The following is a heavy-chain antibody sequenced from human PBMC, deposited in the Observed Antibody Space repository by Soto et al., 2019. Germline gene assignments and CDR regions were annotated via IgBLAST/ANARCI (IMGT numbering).Heavy chain of an antibody. CDR2: VYHTGST. CDR1: GGSVSNSSYY. Sequence: SETLSLTCTVSGGSVSNSSYYWTWIRQPPGKGLEWIGFVYHTGSTNYNPSLPSRVTISVDTSKNQFSLTLSSVTAADTAVYYCARGDGFWSGYSYLDYWGQGTPVTVSS. D-gene: IGHD3-3*01. CDR3: ARGDGFWSGYSYLDY. J-gene: IGHJ4*02. V-gene: IGHV4-61*01.